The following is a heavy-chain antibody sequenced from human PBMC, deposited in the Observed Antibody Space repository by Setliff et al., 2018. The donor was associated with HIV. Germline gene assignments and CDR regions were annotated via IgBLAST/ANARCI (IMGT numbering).Heavy chain of an antibody. J-gene: IGHJ5*02. V-gene: IGHV3-7*01. CDR1: GFTFSSYW. D-gene: IGHD1-26*01. CDR3: ARVVGATTVGWFDP. Sequence: GGSLRLSCAASGFTFSSYWMSWVRQAPGKGLEWVANIKQDGSEKHYVDSVKGRFTISRDNAKNSLYLQMNSLRAEDTAVYYCARVVGATTVGWFDPWGQGTLVTVSS. CDR2: IKQDGSEK.